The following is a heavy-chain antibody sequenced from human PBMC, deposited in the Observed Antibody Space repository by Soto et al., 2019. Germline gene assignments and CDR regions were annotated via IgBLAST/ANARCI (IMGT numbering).Heavy chain of an antibody. D-gene: IGHD3-10*01. V-gene: IGHV4-39*02. CDR1: GGSISSSSYY. Sequence: PSETLSLTCTVSGGSISSSSYYWGWIRQPPGKGLEWIGSIYYSGSTYYKQSLKSRVTISVGTSKNQFSLKLSSVTAADTVVYYCARDPVLLWFGELSRFYGMDVWGQGTTVTVSS. J-gene: IGHJ6*02. CDR3: ARDPVLLWFGELSRFYGMDV. CDR2: IYYSGST.